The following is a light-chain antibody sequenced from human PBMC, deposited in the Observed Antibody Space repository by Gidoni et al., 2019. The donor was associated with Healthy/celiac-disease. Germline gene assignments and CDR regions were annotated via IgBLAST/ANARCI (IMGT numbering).Light chain of an antibody. V-gene: IGLV2-8*01. CDR3: SSYAGSNNLWV. CDR1: SSDVGGYNY. CDR2: EVS. Sequence: QSALTQSPSASGSPGQSVTISCTGTSSDVGGYNYVSWYQQHPGKAPKLMIYEVSKRPSGVPDRFSGSKSGNTASLTVSGLQAEDEADYYCSSYAGSNNLWVFGGGTKLTVL. J-gene: IGLJ3*02.